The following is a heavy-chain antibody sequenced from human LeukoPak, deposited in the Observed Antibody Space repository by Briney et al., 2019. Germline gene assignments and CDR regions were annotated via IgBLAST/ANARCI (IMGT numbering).Heavy chain of an antibody. V-gene: IGHV3-33*01. Sequence: GGSLRLSCAASGFTFSSYGMHWVRQAPGKGLEWVAVIWYDGSNKYYADSVKGRFTISRDNSKNTLYLQMNSPRAEDTAVYYCARVYYDILTGYHTGPDYWGQGTLVTVSS. CDR3: ARVYYDILTGYHTGPDY. D-gene: IGHD3-9*01. CDR2: IWYDGSNK. J-gene: IGHJ4*02. CDR1: GFTFSSYG.